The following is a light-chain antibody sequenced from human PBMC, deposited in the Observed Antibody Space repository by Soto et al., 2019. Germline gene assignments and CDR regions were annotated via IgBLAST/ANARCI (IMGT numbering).Light chain of an antibody. CDR1: QGFSSN. CDR3: QQYSNWPRT. J-gene: IGKJ1*01. Sequence: ERLMTQSPATLSVSPGERATLSCMASQGFSSNLAWYQQKPGQAPKLLIYGASTRATGIPARFSGSGSGTAFTLTISSLQSEDFAVYYCQQYSNWPRTFGQGTKVEIK. CDR2: GAS. V-gene: IGKV3-15*01.